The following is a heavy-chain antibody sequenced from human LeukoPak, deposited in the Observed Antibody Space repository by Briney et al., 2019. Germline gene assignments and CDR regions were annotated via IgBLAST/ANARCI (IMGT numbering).Heavy chain of an antibody. V-gene: IGHV4-39*07. D-gene: IGHD2-2*01. CDR1: GVSISSSNSY. CDR3: ARHPAAMLGHNWFDP. J-gene: IGHJ5*02. CDR2: INHSGST. Sequence: SETLSLTCTVSGVSISSSNSYWGWIRQPPGKGLEWIGEINHSGSTNYNPSLKSRVTISVDTSKNQFSLKVSSVTAADTAVYYCARHPAAMLGHNWFDPWGQGTLVTVSS.